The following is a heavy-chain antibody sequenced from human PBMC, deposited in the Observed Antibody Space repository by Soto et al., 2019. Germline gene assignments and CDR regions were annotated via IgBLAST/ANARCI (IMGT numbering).Heavy chain of an antibody. Sequence: EVQLVESGGGLVQPGGSLRLSCAASGFTFSSYWMSWVRQAPGKGREWVANIKQDGSEKYYVDSVKGRFTISRDNAKNSLYLQMNSLRAEDTAVYYCARAPIDRSSWFDYWGQGPLVTVSS. J-gene: IGHJ4*02. CDR2: IKQDGSEK. CDR1: GFTFSSYW. CDR3: ARAPIDRSSWFDY. D-gene: IGHD6-13*01. V-gene: IGHV3-7*03.